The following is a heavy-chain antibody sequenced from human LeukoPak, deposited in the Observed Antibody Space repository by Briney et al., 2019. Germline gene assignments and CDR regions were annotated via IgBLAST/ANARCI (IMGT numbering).Heavy chain of an antibody. Sequence: GGSLRLSCAASGFTFSKYAMHWVRQAPGKGLEWVAVISYDGSNKYYADSVKGRFTISRDNSKNTLYLQMNSLRAEDTAVYYWAKAISSSWLTTFDYWGQGTLVTVPS. J-gene: IGHJ4*02. V-gene: IGHV3-30*04. CDR1: GFTFSKYA. D-gene: IGHD6-13*01. CDR3: AKAISSSWLTTFDY. CDR2: ISYDGSNK.